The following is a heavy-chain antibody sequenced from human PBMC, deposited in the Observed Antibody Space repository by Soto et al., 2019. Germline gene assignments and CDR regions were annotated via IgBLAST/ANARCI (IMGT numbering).Heavy chain of an antibody. J-gene: IGHJ6*02. CDR3: VRSSSGWPNDPHYGMDV. D-gene: IGHD6-19*01. Sequence: QVPLVQSGAEVQKPGASVRLSCKTSGYIFTSYVLHWVRQAPVQGLEWVGWINCGNGDTKYSQNFQGRVTVTRDTPARTIYMEVTSLTSEDTALYYCVRSSSGWPNDPHYGMDVWGQGTMVTVSS. CDR1: GYIFTSYV. V-gene: IGHV1-3*01. CDR2: INCGNGDT.